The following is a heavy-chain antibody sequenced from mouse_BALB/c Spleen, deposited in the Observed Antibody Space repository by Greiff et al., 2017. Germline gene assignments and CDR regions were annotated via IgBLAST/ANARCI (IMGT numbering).Heavy chain of an antibody. CDR3: TREITTESLVY. J-gene: IGHJ2*01. CDR1: GFTFSSYT. Sequence: EVKLQESGGGLVKPGGSLKLSCAASGFTFSSYTMSWVRQTPEKRLEWVATISSGGSYTYYPDSVKGRFTISRDNAKNTLYLQMSSLKSEDTAMYYCTREITTESLVYWGQGTTLTVSS. CDR2: ISSGGSYT. V-gene: IGHV5-6-4*01. D-gene: IGHD1-1*01.